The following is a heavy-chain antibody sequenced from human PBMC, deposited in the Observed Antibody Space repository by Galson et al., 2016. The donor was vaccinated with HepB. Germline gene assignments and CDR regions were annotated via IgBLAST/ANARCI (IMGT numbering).Heavy chain of an antibody. V-gene: IGHV3-23*01. D-gene: IGHD6-19*01. CDR2: ISGSGDST. CDR1: GFTFSSYA. CDR3: ARGKGLRSGQWLALPPNYYYNGMDV. Sequence: SLRLSCAASGFTFSSYAMTWVRQAPGKGLEWVSSISGSGDSTIYADSVRGRFTISRDNSKNTLYLQMNRLRGEDKAVYYCARGKGLRSGQWLALPPNYYYNGMDVWGQGTTVTVSS. J-gene: IGHJ6*02.